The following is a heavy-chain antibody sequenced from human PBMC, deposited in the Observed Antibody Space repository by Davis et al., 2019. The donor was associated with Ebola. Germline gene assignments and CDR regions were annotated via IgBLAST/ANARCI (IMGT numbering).Heavy chain of an antibody. CDR3: ATSLVPAAFYYYYGMDV. Sequence: ASVKVSCKASGYTFTGYYMHWVRQAPGKGLEWMGGFDPEDGETIYAQKFQGRVTMTEDTSTDTAYMELSSLRSEDTAVYYCATSLVPAAFYYYYGMDVWGQGTTVTVSS. CDR2: FDPEDGET. CDR1: GYTFTGYY. D-gene: IGHD2-2*01. J-gene: IGHJ6*02. V-gene: IGHV1-24*01.